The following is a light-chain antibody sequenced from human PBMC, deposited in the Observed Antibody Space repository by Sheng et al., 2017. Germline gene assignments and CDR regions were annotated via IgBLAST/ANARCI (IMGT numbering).Light chain of an antibody. J-gene: IGKJ1*01. V-gene: IGKV1-8*01. CDR3: HQYNIYSWT. CDR1: QGISSY. CDR2: KAS. Sequence: AIRMTQSPSSFSASTGDRVTITCRASQGISSYLAWYQQKPGKAPKLLIYKASTLESGVPSRFSGSGSGTEFTLTISSLQPDDFATYYCHQYNIYSWTFGQGTKVEIK.